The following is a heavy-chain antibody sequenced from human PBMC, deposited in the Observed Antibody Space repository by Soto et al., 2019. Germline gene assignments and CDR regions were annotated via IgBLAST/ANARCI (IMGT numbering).Heavy chain of an antibody. Sequence: VRQAPGRGLEWVAYISDRGSNPLYADSVKGRFTVSRDTAKNSLYLQMSGLRDEDSAVYYCARYYYDSSGYAGMDVCGHGT. CDR2: ISDRGSNP. J-gene: IGHJ6*02. V-gene: IGHV3-48*02. D-gene: IGHD3-22*01. CDR3: ARYYYDSSGYAGMDV.